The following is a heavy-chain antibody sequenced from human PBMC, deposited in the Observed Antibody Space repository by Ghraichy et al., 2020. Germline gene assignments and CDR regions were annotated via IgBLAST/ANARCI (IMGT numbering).Heavy chain of an antibody. D-gene: IGHD3-10*01. CDR2: INHSGST. V-gene: IGHV4-34*01. Sequence: SETLSLTCAVYGGSFSGYYWSWIRQPPGKGLEWIGEINHSGSTNYNPSLKSRVTISVDTSKNQFSLKLSSVTAADTAVYYCARVSSSRRYYYGSGSYYYYYGMDVWGQGTTVTVSS. J-gene: IGHJ6*02. CDR3: ARVSSSRRYYYGSGSYYYYYGMDV. CDR1: GGSFSGYY.